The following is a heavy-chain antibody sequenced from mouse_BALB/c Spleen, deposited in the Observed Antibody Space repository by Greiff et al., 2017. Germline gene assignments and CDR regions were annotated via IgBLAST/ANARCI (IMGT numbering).Heavy chain of an antibody. CDR3: ARRGNYGDWFAY. Sequence: VQLQQSGAELVKPGASVKLSCTASGFNIKDTYMHWVKQRPEQGLEWIGRIDPANGNTKYDPKFQGKATITADTSSNTAYLQLSSLTSEDTAVYYCARRGNYGDWFAYWGQGTLVTVSA. CDR2: IDPANGNT. J-gene: IGHJ3*01. CDR1: GFNIKDTY. V-gene: IGHV14-3*02. D-gene: IGHD2-1*01.